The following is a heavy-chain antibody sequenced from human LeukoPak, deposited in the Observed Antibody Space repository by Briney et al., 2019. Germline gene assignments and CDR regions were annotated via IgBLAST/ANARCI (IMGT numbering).Heavy chain of an antibody. CDR1: GGSISSYY. D-gene: IGHD4-17*01. V-gene: IGHV4-4*07. CDR3: ARTSPLTTVTPHDAFDI. J-gene: IGHJ3*02. Sequence: SETLSLTCTVSGGSISSYYWSWIRQPARKGLEWIGRIYTSGSTNYNPSLKSRVTISVDKSKNQFSLKLSSVTAADTAVYYCARTSPLTTVTPHDAFDIWGQGTMVTVSS. CDR2: IYTSGST.